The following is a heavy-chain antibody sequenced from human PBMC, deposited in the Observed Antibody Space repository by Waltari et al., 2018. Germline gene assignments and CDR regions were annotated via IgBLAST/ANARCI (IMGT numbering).Heavy chain of an antibody. V-gene: IGHV1-2*02. D-gene: IGHD6-19*01. CDR2: INPNRGGT. Sequence: QVQLVQSGAEVKKPGASVKVSCKASGYTFTGYYMPWVRQAPGKGLEWMGWINPNRGGTNYAQKFQGRVTMTRDTSISTAYMELSRLRSDDTAVYYCASEIAVAGTALDYWGQGTLVTVSS. J-gene: IGHJ4*02. CDR3: ASEIAVAGTALDY. CDR1: GYTFTGYY.